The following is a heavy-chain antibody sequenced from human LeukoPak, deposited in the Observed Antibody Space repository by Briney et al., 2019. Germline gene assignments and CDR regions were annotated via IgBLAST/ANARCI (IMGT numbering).Heavy chain of an antibody. CDR3: ASSDAFDI. Sequence: SETLSLTCGVYGGTFSGYYWSWIRQPPGKGLEWIGEINHSGSTNYNPSLKSRVTISVDTSKNQFSLKLSSVTAADTAVYYCASSDAFDIWGQGTMVTVSS. CDR1: GGTFSGYY. V-gene: IGHV4-34*01. CDR2: INHSGST. J-gene: IGHJ3*02.